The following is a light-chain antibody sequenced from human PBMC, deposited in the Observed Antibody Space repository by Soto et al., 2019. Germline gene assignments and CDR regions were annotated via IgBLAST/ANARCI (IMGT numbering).Light chain of an antibody. CDR2: DAS. Sequence: DIQMTQSPSSLSASIGDRVTMTCQASQDIGNYLNWFQQRPGKAPKLLISDASHLQPEVPSRFSGRNSGADFTLTISSLLPEDVATYYCQQYEGLPYTFGRGTKLEIK. CDR3: QQYEGLPYT. CDR1: QDIGNY. V-gene: IGKV1-33*01. J-gene: IGKJ2*01.